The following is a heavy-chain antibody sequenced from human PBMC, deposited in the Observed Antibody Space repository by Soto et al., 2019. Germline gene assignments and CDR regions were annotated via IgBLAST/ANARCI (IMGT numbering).Heavy chain of an antibody. CDR2: INPNSGAT. V-gene: IGHV1-2*02. CDR3: ARGGGTILAPLP. J-gene: IGHJ5*02. CDR1: GYTFTGYF. Sequence: ASVKVSCKASGYTFTGYFMHWVRQAPGQGLEWMGWINPNSGATKYAQKFQGRVTLSRDTSISTAYMELSGLRSDDTAVYYCARGGGTILAPLPWGQGTLVTVS. D-gene: IGHD3-3*01.